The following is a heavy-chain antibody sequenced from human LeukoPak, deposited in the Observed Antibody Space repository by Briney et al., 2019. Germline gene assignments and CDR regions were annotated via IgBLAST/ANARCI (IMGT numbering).Heavy chain of an antibody. CDR2: ISSSGSTI. V-gene: IGHV3-48*03. J-gene: IGHJ4*02. CDR1: GFTFSNYE. D-gene: IGHD3-16*02. CDR3: AGFGGVIVNPFDY. Sequence: GGSLRLSCAASGFTFSNYEMNWVRLAPGKGLEWVSYISSSGSTIYYADSVKGRFTISRDNAKNSLYLQMNSLRAEDTAVYYCAGFGGVIVNPFDYWGQGTLVTVSS.